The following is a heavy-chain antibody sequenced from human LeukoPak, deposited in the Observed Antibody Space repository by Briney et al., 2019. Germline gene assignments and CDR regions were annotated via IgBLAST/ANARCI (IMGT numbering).Heavy chain of an antibody. J-gene: IGHJ4*02. CDR1: GGSVSSGSYY. V-gene: IGHV4-61*01. Sequence: PSETLSLTCTVSGGSVSSGSYYWSWIRHPPGKGLEWIGYIYYSGSTNYNPSLKSRVTISVDTSKNQFSLKLSFVTAADTAVYYCARSVYATEVNYFDYWGQGTLVTVSS. D-gene: IGHD2-8*01. CDR2: IYYSGST. CDR3: ARSVYATEVNYFDY.